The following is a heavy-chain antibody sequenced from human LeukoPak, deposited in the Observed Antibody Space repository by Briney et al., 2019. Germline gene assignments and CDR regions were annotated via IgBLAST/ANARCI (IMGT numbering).Heavy chain of an antibody. Sequence: SETLSLTCTVSGGSISSSSYYWGWIRQPPGKGLEWIGSIYYSGSAYYNPSLKSRVTISVDTSKNQFSLKLSSVTAADTAGYYCARDRTVAAAGPYDGMDVWGQGTTVTVSS. J-gene: IGHJ6*02. D-gene: IGHD6-13*01. CDR1: GGSISSSSYY. CDR2: IYYSGSA. CDR3: ARDRTVAAAGPYDGMDV. V-gene: IGHV4-39*07.